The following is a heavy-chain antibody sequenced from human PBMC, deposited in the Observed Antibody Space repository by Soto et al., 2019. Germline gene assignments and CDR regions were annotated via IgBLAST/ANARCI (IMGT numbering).Heavy chain of an antibody. CDR2: IYYSGST. D-gene: IGHD6-13*01. J-gene: IGHJ6*02. Sequence: SETLSLTCTVSGGSISSSSYYLGWIRQPPGKGLEWIGSIYYSGSTYYNPSLKSRVTISVDTSKNQFSLKLSSVTAADTAVYYCARLNIAAAGTTFYYYGMDVWGQGTTVT. V-gene: IGHV4-39*01. CDR1: GGSISSSSYY. CDR3: ARLNIAAAGTTFYYYGMDV.